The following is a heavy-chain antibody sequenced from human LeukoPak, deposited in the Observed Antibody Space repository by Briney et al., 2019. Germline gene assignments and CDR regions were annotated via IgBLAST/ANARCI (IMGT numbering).Heavy chain of an antibody. D-gene: IGHD2-2*01. CDR1: GYTFTSYG. CDR3: ARDGYCSSTSCSLQFDY. CDR2: ISAYNGNT. J-gene: IGHJ4*02. V-gene: IGHV1-18*01. Sequence: ASVKVSCKASGYTFTSYGISWVRQAPGQGLEWMGWISAYNGNTNYAQKLQGRVTMTTDTSTSTAYMELRSLRSDDTAVYYCARDGYCSSTSCSLQFDYLGQGTLVTVSS.